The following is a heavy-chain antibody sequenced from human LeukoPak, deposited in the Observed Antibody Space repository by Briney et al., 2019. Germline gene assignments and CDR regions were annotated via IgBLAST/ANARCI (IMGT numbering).Heavy chain of an antibody. D-gene: IGHD3-22*01. J-gene: IGHJ4*02. CDR1: GGTFSSYA. V-gene: IGHV1-69*04. CDR2: IIPILGIA. Sequence: GSSVKVSCKASGGTFSSYAISWVRQAPGQGLELMGRIIPILGIANYAQKFQGRVTITADKSTSTAYMELSSLRSEDTAVYYCARDDSSGYYFDYWGQGTLVTVSS. CDR3: ARDDSSGYYFDY.